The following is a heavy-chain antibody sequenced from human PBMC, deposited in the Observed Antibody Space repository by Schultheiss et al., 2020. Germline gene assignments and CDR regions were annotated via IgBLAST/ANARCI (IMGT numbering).Heavy chain of an antibody. CDR3: ARVGRGSGSPTPTFGYYYGMDV. V-gene: IGHV1-18*04. CDR2: ISAYNGNT. CDR1: GYTFTSYG. Sequence: ASVKVSCKASGYTFTSYGISWVRQAPGQGLEWMGWISAYNGNTNYAQKLQGRVTMTTDTSTSTAYMELRSLRSDDTAVYYCARVGRGSGSPTPTFGYYYGMDVWGQGTTVTVS. D-gene: IGHD3-10*01. J-gene: IGHJ6*02.